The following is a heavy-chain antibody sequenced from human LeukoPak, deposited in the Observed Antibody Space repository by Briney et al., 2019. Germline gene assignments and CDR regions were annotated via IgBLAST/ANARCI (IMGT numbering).Heavy chain of an antibody. CDR1: GFTFSSYG. Sequence: GGSLRLSCAASGFTFSSYGMHWVRQAPGKGLEWVAVISYDGSNKYYADSVKGRFTISRDNSKNTLYLQMNSLRAEDTAVYYCAKLAVVAAPLYYFDYWGQGTLVTVSS. D-gene: IGHD2-15*01. J-gene: IGHJ4*02. CDR3: AKLAVVAAPLYYFDY. CDR2: ISYDGSNK. V-gene: IGHV3-30*18.